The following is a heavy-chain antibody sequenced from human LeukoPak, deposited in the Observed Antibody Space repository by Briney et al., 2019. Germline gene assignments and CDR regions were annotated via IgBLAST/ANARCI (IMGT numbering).Heavy chain of an antibody. D-gene: IGHD3-22*01. V-gene: IGHV4-34*01. CDR3: AREILYDSTGYYL. CDR1: GGSFSGYY. CDR2: INHSGST. Sequence: PSETLSLTCAVYGGSFSGYYWSWIRQPPGKGLEWIGEINHSGSTYYNPSLKSRVTISIDTSKDQFSLNLRSVTAADTAVYYCAREILYDSTGYYLWGQGTLVTVSS. J-gene: IGHJ4*02.